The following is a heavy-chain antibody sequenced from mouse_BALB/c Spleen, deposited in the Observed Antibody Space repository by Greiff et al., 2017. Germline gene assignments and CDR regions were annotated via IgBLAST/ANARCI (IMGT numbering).Heavy chain of an antibody. CDR1: GYTFTSYW. V-gene: IGHV1-87*01. CDR3: ASLTAWFAD. Sequence: QVQLQQSGAELARPGASVKLSCKASGYTFTSYWMQWVKQRPGQGLEWIGAIYPGDGDTRYTQKFKGKATLTADKSSSTAYMQLCSLASEDSAVYYCASLTAWFADWGQGTLVTVSA. CDR2: IYPGDGDT. J-gene: IGHJ3*01. D-gene: IGHD4-1*01.